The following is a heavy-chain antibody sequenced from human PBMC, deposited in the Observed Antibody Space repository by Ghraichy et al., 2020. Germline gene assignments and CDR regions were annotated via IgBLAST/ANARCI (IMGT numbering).Heavy chain of an antibody. CDR3: ARRDSSGYSLGY. J-gene: IGHJ4*02. D-gene: IGHD3-22*01. V-gene: IGHV4-59*11. CDR1: GGSITNHY. Sequence: SETLSLTCTFSGGSITNHYWSWIRQPPGKGLEWIGYIYNSGSTNYNPSLKSRVTISVDTSKNQFSLKLSSVTAADTAVYYCARRDSSGYSLGYWGQGTLVTVSS. CDR2: IYNSGST.